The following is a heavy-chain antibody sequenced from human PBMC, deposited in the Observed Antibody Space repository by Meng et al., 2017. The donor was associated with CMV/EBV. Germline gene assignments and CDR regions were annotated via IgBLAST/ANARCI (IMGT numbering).Heavy chain of an antibody. D-gene: IGHD3-3*01. CDR2: INPNSGGT. J-gene: IGHJ4*02. CDR1: GYTFTGYY. CDR3: ARGHNYDFWSGYYQYYFDY. V-gene: IGHV1-2*02. Sequence: ASVKVSCKASGYTFTGYYMHWVRQAPGQGLEWMGWINPNSGGTNYAQKFQGRVTMTRDTSISTAYMELSRLRSDDTAVYYCARGHNYDFWSGYYQYYFDYWGQGTLVTVSS.